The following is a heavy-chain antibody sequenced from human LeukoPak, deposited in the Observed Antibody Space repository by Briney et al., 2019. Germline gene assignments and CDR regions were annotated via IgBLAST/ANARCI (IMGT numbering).Heavy chain of an antibody. CDR3: ARAVYSLLDY. CDR1: GGSLTYYY. Sequence: SETLSLTCSVSGGSLTYYYWTWIRQPPGRRPEWIGFIYYSGSTNYNPSLESRVAFSVDTSKNQVSLKLSSVTAADTAVYYCARAVYSLLDYWGQGTLVTVSS. J-gene: IGHJ4*02. CDR2: IYYSGST. D-gene: IGHD2-21*01. V-gene: IGHV4-59*12.